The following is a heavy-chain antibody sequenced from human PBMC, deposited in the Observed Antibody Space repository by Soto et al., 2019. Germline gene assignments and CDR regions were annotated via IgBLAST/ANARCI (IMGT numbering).Heavy chain of an antibody. CDR3: ARQAAAGHLFYYYGMDV. V-gene: IGHV3-33*01. J-gene: IGHJ6*02. D-gene: IGHD2-2*01. Sequence: QVQLVESGGGVVQPGRSLRLSCAASGFTFSSYGMHWVRQAPGKGLEWVAVIWYDGSNKYYADSVKGRFTISRDNSKNTLYLQMNSLKAEDTAVYYCARQAAAGHLFYYYGMDVWGQGTTVTVSS. CDR2: IWYDGSNK. CDR1: GFTFSSYG.